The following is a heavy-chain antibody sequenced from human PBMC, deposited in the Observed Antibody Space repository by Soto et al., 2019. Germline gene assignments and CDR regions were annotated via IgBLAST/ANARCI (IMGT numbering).Heavy chain of an antibody. D-gene: IGHD1-1*01. CDR2: ISTSSTI. CDR3: ASNSGTAVGY. J-gene: IGHJ4*02. CDR1: GFTFSFYS. Sequence: GGSLRLSCAASGFTFSFYSMNWVRQAPGKGLEWVSYISTSSTIYYADSVKGRFTISRDNAKNSLYLQMNSLRAEDTAVYYCASNSGTAVGYWGKGTLVTVSS. V-gene: IGHV3-48*01.